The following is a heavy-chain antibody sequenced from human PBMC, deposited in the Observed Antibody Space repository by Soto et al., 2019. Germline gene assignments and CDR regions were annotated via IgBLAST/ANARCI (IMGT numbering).Heavy chain of an antibody. CDR1: GGSISSGGYY. CDR3: ARGTYQVKRGYYYYMDV. D-gene: IGHD2-2*01. V-gene: IGHV4-31*03. Sequence: QVQLQESGPGLVKPSQTLSLTCTVSGGSISSGGYYWSWIRQHPGKGLEWIGYIYYSGSTYYNPSLKSRVTIAVDTSKNQFSLKLSSVTAADTAVYYCARGTYQVKRGYYYYMDVWGKGTTVTVSS. CDR2: IYYSGST. J-gene: IGHJ6*03.